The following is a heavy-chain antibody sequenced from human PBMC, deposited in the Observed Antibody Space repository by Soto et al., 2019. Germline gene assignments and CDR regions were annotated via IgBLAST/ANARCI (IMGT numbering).Heavy chain of an antibody. V-gene: IGHV4-59*08. J-gene: IGHJ4*02. CDR1: GGSISGYY. Sequence: SETLSLTCTVSGGSISGYYWSWIRQPPGKGLEWIAYIYYSGSSNSNPSLKSRVTISVDTSKNQFSLKLSSVTAADTAVYYCARHSNEYRKALDDWGQGTLVTAPQ. D-gene: IGHD1-1*01. CDR2: IYYSGSS. CDR3: ARHSNEYRKALDD.